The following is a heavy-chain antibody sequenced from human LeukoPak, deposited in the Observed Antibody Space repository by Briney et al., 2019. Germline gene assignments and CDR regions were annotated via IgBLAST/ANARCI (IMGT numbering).Heavy chain of an antibody. D-gene: IGHD3-22*01. V-gene: IGHV4-31*03. Sequence: SQTLSLTCTVSGGSITSGGYYWTWIRQHPGQGLEWIGYIYYSGSTYYNPSLKSRVTMSVDTSKNQFSLKLSSETAADTAVYYCARGGYYDSSDYYTFDYWGQGALVTVSS. CDR3: ARGGYYDSSDYYTFDY. CDR1: GGSITSGGYY. J-gene: IGHJ4*02. CDR2: IYYSGST.